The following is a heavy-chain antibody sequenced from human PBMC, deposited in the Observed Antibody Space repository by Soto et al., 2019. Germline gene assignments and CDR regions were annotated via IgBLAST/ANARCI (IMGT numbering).Heavy chain of an antibody. CDR1: VFTFISYA. Sequence: GWSLRLSCAASVFTFISYAMHWVRQAPGKGLEWVAVISYDGSNKYYADSVKGRFTISRDNSKNTLYLQMNSLRAEDTAVYYCARSHYYDSSGYYPIAFDIWGQGTMVTVSS. CDR2: ISYDGSNK. J-gene: IGHJ3*02. V-gene: IGHV3-30-3*01. CDR3: ARSHYYDSSGYYPIAFDI. D-gene: IGHD3-22*01.